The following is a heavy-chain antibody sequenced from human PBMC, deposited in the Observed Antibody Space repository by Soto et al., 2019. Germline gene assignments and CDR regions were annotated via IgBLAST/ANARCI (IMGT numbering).Heavy chain of an antibody. J-gene: IGHJ6*02. CDR3: ARDWTGVTCPCLDV. D-gene: IGHD3-3*01. CDR2: FSGSGGST. Sequence: EVQLLESGGGLVQPGGSLRLSCAAAGFTFSNYALTWVRQSPGKGLEWVSTFSGSGGSTYYADSVRGRFTISRDNSKNTLFLQMNSLRVEDTAINYCARDWTGVTCPCLDVWSQGTTVSVSS. CDR1: GFTFSNYA. V-gene: IGHV3-23*01.